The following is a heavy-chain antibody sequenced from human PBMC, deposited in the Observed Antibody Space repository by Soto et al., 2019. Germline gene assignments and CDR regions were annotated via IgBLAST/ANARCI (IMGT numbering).Heavy chain of an antibody. Sequence: GGSLGLSCAASGFTFSTYWMHWVRQAPGKGLVWVSRIKTDGSVTTYADSVKGRFTISRDNAKNTLYLQMNTLRAKDTAVYYCARDLGGSHDYWGRGTLVTVSS. J-gene: IGHJ4*02. V-gene: IGHV3-74*01. D-gene: IGHD3-16*01. CDR2: IKTDGSVT. CDR1: GFTFSTYW. CDR3: ARDLGGSHDY.